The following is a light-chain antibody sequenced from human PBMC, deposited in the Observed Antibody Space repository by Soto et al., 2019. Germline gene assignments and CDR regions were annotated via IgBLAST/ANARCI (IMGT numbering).Light chain of an antibody. V-gene: IGLV2-8*01. CDR2: EVV. CDR3: KSYAGSNTYV. J-gene: IGLJ1*01. Sequence: QSVLTQPPSASGTPGQRVTISCTGTKNDIGVYDFVSWYQHHPGKAPRLIIYEVVQRPSGVPDRFSGSKSGNTASLTVSGLQAADGADYFCKSYAGSNTYVFGSGTKVTVL. CDR1: KNDIGVYDF.